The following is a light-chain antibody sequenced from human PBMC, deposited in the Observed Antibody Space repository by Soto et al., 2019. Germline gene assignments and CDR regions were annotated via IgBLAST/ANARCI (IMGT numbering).Light chain of an antibody. CDR2: AAS. Sequence: DIQLTQSPSFLSASLGDSVTITCRASQGISTYLAWYQQRPGKAPTLLIYAASTLQNGVPSRFSGSGSGADFTLTTSSLQPKVFATYYCQQFNNFPPPLGGGTKVNIK. J-gene: IGKJ4*01. CDR3: QQFNNFPPP. V-gene: IGKV1-9*01. CDR1: QGISTY.